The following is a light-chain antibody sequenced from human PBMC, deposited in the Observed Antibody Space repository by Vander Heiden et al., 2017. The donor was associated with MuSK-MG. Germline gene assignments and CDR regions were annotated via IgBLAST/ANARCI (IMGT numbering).Light chain of an antibody. CDR3: QQINSYPLT. CDR1: QGIYSA. V-gene: IGKV1-13*02. Sequence: ALQFTQSPSYLSASVGDRVAITCRASQGIYSALAWYQQRPGKAPNLLIYDASSLESEVPSRFSGSGSGTDFTLTISSLQPEDFATYYCQQINSYPLTFGGGTKVEIK. CDR2: DAS. J-gene: IGKJ4*01.